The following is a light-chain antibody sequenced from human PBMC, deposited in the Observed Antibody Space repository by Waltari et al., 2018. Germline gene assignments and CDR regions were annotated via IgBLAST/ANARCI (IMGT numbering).Light chain of an antibody. CDR1: PGSVSIISY. CDR2: KGN. J-gene: IGLJ3*02. CDR3: SIYMGSGIWV. Sequence: HTVVPQEPSLAVSSAGTVSLPCSLRPGSVSIISYPPWYQQTPGQPPRTLVYKGNSRSSGVPDRFSGTILGNKAALTITGAQADDESDYYCSIYMGSGIWVFGGGTKLTVL. V-gene: IGLV8-61*01.